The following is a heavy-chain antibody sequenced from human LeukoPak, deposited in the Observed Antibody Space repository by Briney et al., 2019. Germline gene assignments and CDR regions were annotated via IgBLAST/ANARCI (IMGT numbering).Heavy chain of an antibody. Sequence: SETLSLTCTVSGGSISSYYWSWIRQPPGKGLEWIWYIYYSGSTNYNPSLKSRVTISVDTSKNQFSLKLSSVTAADTAVYYCARHRGYGDYRNWFDPWGQGTLVTVSS. CDR3: ARHRGYGDYRNWFDP. CDR1: GGSISSYY. D-gene: IGHD4-17*01. J-gene: IGHJ5*02. V-gene: IGHV4-59*01. CDR2: IYYSGST.